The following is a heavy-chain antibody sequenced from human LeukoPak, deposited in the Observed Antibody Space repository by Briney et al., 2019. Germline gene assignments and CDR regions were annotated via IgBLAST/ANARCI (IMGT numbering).Heavy chain of an antibody. CDR2: ISGSGGTT. V-gene: IGHV3-23*01. J-gene: IGHJ4*02. Sequence: PGGSLRLSCAASGFTFSSYAMGWVRHAPGQGLEWVSAISGSGGTTYYADSVKGRFTISRDNSKNTVYLQMNSLRAEDTAIYYCAKDYTSGWKDFDSWGQGALVTVSS. CDR1: GFTFSSYA. CDR3: AKDYTSGWKDFDS. D-gene: IGHD6-19*01.